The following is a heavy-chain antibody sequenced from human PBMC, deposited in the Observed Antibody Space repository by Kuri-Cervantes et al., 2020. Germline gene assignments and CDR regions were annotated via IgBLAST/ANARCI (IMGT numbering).Heavy chain of an antibody. D-gene: IGHD3-16*01. CDR2: ISSSGSTM. Sequence: GESLKISCAASGFTFSDYYMSWIRQAPGKGLEWVSYISSSGSTMYDADSVRGRFTISRDNAKNSLYLQMNSLRAEDTAVYYCASWGGTPARLAQNSGYDAFDIWGQGTMVTVSS. CDR1: GFTFSDYY. V-gene: IGHV3-11*01. J-gene: IGHJ3*02. CDR3: ASWGGTPARLAQNSGYDAFDI.